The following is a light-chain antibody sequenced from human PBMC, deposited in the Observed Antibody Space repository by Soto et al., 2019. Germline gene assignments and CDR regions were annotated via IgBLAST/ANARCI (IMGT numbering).Light chain of an antibody. Sequence: QSALTQPASVSGSPGQSITISCTGTSSDVGGYIYVSWYQQHPGKAPKLMIYEVTNRPSGVSNRFSGSKSGNTASLTISGLQAGDGADYSCSSFPGSTPPGYVFGTGTKLPVL. CDR2: EVT. CDR3: SSFPGSTPPGYV. V-gene: IGLV2-14*01. CDR1: SSDVGGYIY. J-gene: IGLJ1*01.